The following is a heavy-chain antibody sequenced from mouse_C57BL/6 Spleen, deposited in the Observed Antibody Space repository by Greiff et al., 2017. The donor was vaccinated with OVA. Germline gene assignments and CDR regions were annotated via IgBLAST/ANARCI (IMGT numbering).Heavy chain of an antibody. Sequence: EVQLVESGGGLVKPGGSLKLSCAASGFTFSDYGMHWVRQAPEKGLEWVAYISSGSSTIYYADTVKGRFTISRDNAKNTLFLQMTSLRSEDTAMYYCARGYYGNYYWYFDVWGTGTTVTVSS. CDR1: GFTFSDYG. CDR2: ISSGSSTI. D-gene: IGHD2-1*01. J-gene: IGHJ1*03. V-gene: IGHV5-17*01. CDR3: ARGYYGNYYWYFDV.